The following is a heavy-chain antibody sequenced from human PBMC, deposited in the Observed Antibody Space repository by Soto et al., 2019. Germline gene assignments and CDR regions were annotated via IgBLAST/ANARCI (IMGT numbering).Heavy chain of an antibody. CDR2: INAANGNT. J-gene: IGHJ4*02. D-gene: IGHD3-16*02. V-gene: IGHV1-3*01. CDR1: GYNFNTYA. CDR3: TRSAVRPSGGLIGPFDY. Sequence: XSVKVAFKASGYNFNTYALHGVRHTPGQRLEWMGWINAANGNTKYSQKFQGRVSITRDTSASTVYMELRSLRSEEPAVYYCTRSAVRPSGGLIGPFDYWGQGTLVTVSS.